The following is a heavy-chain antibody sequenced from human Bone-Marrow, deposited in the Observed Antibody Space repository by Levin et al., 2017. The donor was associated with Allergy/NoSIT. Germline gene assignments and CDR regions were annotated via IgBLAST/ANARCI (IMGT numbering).Heavy chain of an antibody. CDR2: VYYSGST. CDR1: GGSMSRRY. Sequence: SETLSLTCTVAGGSMSRRYWSWVRQPPGKGLEWIGYVYYSGSTKYNPSLKSRLSISIDTSKNQFSLTLRSVTAADTAVYYCARDGTGAGSYSAYYYYMDVWGRGTTVTVTS. J-gene: IGHJ6*03. CDR3: ARDGTGAGSYSAYYYYMDV. D-gene: IGHD3-10*01. V-gene: IGHV4-59*11.